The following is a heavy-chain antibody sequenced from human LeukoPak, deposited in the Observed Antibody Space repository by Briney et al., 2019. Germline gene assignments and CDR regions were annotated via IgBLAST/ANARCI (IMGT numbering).Heavy chain of an antibody. CDR3: AREYYDILTGYREFDY. D-gene: IGHD3-9*01. V-gene: IGHV3-11*06. J-gene: IGHJ4*02. CDR1: GFTFSDYY. Sequence: GGSLRLSCAASGFTFSDYYMSWIRQAPGKGLEWVSYISSSSSYTNYADSVKGRFTISRDNAKNSLYLQMNSLRAEDTAVYYCAREYYDILTGYREFDYWGQGTLVTVSS. CDR2: ISSSSSYT.